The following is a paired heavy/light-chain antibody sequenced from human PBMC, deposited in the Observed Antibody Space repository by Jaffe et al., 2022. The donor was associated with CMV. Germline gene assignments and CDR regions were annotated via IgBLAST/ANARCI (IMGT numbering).Heavy chain of an antibody. Sequence: QVQLVQSGTEVKKPGASVQVSCKASGYTFTNYDIHWVRQAPGQGLEWMGWINAGNGNTKYSQKFQGRVTFARDTSASTAYMELSSLRSEDTAVYYCARNIMGTIKFDYWGQGTLVTVSS. CDR3: ARNIMGTIKFDY. J-gene: IGHJ4*02. CDR2: INAGNGNT. V-gene: IGHV1-3*01. CDR1: GYTFTNYD. D-gene: IGHD5-12*01.
Light chain of an antibody. J-gene: IGLJ2*01. V-gene: IGLV1-44*01. CDR3: ATWDASLNAVI. CDR1: SSNIGSNT. Sequence: QSVLTQPPSASETPGQRVTISCSGSSSNIGSNTVNWYQQFPGTAPKLVIYSNNQRPSGVPDRFSGSKSGTSASLAITGLQSEDEADYYCATWDASLNAVIFGGGTKLTVL. CDR2: SNN.